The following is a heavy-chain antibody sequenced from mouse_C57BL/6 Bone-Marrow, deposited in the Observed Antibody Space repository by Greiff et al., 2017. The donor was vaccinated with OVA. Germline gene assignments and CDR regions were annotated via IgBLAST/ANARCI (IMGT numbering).Heavy chain of an antibody. CDR1: GYTFTDHT. CDR3: ARLEGIPYYFDY. V-gene: IGHV1-78*01. Sequence: VKLVESDAELVKPGASVKISCKVSGYTFTDHTIHWMKQRPEQGLEWIGYIYPRDGSTKYNEKFKGKATLTADKSSSTAYMQLNSLTSEDSAVYFCARLEGIPYYFDYWGQGTTLTVSS. J-gene: IGHJ2*01. CDR2: IYPRDGST.